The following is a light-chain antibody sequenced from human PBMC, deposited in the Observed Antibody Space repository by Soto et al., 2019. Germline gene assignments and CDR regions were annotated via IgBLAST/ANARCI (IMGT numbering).Light chain of an antibody. CDR3: QQYNSYSPT. CDR1: QGIRND. V-gene: IGKV1-6*01. Sequence: AIQMTQSPSSLSASVGDRVTISCRASQGIRNDLGWYQQKPGKAPKLLIYAASSLQSGVPSRFSGSGSGTDFTLTISSLKSEDIAVYYCQQYNSYSPTFGQGTKVDI. CDR2: AAS. J-gene: IGKJ1*01.